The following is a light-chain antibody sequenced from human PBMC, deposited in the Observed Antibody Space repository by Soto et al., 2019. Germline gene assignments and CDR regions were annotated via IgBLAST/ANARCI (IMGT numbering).Light chain of an antibody. CDR2: GVT. J-gene: IGLJ1*01. CDR3: SSFTTSYFYV. CDR1: GSDIGAYNY. V-gene: IGLV2-14*01. Sequence: QAAGTQPATVSGSPAQAITISCTGSGSDIGAYNYVSWYQQHPGKAPKLLIHGVTRRPSGVSSRFSASKSAYTASLTISGLQAEDEANYYCSSFTTSYFYVFGPGTKVTVL.